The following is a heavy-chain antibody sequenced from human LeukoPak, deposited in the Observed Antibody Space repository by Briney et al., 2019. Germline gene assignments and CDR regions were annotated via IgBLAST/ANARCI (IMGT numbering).Heavy chain of an antibody. D-gene: IGHD3-10*01. V-gene: IGHV1-69*05. CDR2: IIPIFGTA. Sequence: SVKVSCKASGGTFSSYAISWVRQAPGQGLEWMGGIIPIFGTANYAQKFQGRVTITTDESTSTAYMELSSLRSEDTAVYYCARDLKGRGSGKSFYYYYGMDVWGQGTTVTVSS. J-gene: IGHJ6*02. CDR1: GGTFSSYA. CDR3: ARDLKGRGSGKSFYYYYGMDV.